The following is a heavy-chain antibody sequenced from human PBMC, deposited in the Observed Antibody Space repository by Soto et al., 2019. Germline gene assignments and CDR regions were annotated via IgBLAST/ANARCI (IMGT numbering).Heavy chain of an antibody. V-gene: IGHV3-15*07. CDR1: GFTFSNAW. CDR2: IKSKTDGGTT. J-gene: IGHJ4*01. D-gene: IGHD2-2*01. Sequence: PGGSLRLSCAASGFTFSNAWINWVRQAPGKGLEWVGRIKSKTDGGTTDFAAPVKGRFAISRDDSKNMVYLQMNSLKTEDTGIYYCTTVSFSTMLVVRFDYRGPGTLVTVSS. CDR3: TTVSFSTMLVVRFDY.